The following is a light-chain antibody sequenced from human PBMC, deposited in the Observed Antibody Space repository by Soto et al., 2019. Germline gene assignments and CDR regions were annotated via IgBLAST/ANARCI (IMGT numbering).Light chain of an antibody. J-gene: IGLJ2*01. CDR2: EGS. CDR1: SSDVGSYNL. CDR3: CSYAGSSTDVV. V-gene: IGLV2-23*01. Sequence: QSALTQPASVSGSPGQSITISCTGTSSDVGSYNLVSWYQQHPGKAPKLMIYEGSNRPSGVSNRFSGSKSGNTASLTISGLLAEDEADDYCCSYAGSSTDVVFGGGTKLTVL.